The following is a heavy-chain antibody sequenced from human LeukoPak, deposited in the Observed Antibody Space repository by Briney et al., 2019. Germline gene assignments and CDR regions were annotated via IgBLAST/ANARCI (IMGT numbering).Heavy chain of an antibody. V-gene: IGHV4-34*01. CDR3: AKPADTAMGFDY. D-gene: IGHD5-18*01. CDR1: GGSFSGYY. J-gene: IGHJ4*02. CDR2: INHRGST. Sequence: SETLSLTCAVYGGSFSGYYWSWIRQPLGKGLKWIGEINHRGSTNYNPSLKSRVTISVDTSKNQFSLKLSSVTAADTAVYYCAKPADTAMGFDYWGQGTLVTVSS.